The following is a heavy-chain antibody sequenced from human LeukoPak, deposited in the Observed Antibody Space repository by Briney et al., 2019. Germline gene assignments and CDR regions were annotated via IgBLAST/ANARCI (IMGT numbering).Heavy chain of an antibody. D-gene: IGHD4-17*01. CDR3: AKGHYGDYVPFDY. CDR2: ISGSGGST. J-gene: IGHJ4*02. CDR1: GFTFSNYA. Sequence: PGGSLRLSCAASGFTFSNYAMNWVRQAPGKGLEWVSAISGSGGSTYYADSVKGRFTISRDNSKNTLYLQMNSLRAEDTAVYYCAKGHYGDYVPFDYWGQGTLVTVSS. V-gene: IGHV3-23*01.